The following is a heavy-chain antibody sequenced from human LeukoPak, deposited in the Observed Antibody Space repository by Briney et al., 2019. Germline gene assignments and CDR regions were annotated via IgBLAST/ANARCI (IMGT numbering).Heavy chain of an antibody. CDR3: ARAWAACGGDCYSLFGFDY. CDR2: IIPIFGTA. D-gene: IGHD2-21*02. V-gene: IGHV1-69*05. Sequence: SVKVSCKASGGTFSSYAISWVRQAPGQGLEWMGGIIPIFGTANYAQKFQGRVTITTDESTSTAYLELSSLRSEDTAVYYCARAWAACGGDCYSLFGFDYWGQGTLVTVSS. J-gene: IGHJ4*02. CDR1: GGTFSSYA.